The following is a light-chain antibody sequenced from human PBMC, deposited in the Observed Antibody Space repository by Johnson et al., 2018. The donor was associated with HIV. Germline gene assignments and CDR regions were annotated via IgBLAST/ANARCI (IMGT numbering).Light chain of an antibody. Sequence: QSVLTQPPSVSAAPGQKVTISCSGSSSNIGNNYVSWYQQLPGTAPKLLIYENNKRTSGIPDRFSGSKSGTSATLGITGLQTGDEADYYCGTWDSSLSGVFGTGTKVTVL. V-gene: IGLV1-51*02. CDR1: SSNIGNNY. CDR3: GTWDSSLSGV. J-gene: IGLJ1*01. CDR2: ENN.